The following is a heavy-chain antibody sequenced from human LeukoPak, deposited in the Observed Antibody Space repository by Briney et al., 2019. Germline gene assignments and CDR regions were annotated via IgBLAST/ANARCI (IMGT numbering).Heavy chain of an antibody. Sequence: SETLSLTCAVYGRCFSGYYWSWIRQPPGKGLEWIGEINHSGSTNYNPSLKSRVTISVDTSKNQFSLKLSSVTAADTAVYYCARDSSGWFRKGFDYWGQGTLVTVSS. CDR2: INHSGST. V-gene: IGHV4-34*01. J-gene: IGHJ4*02. CDR3: ARDSSGWFRKGFDY. CDR1: GRCFSGYY. D-gene: IGHD6-19*01.